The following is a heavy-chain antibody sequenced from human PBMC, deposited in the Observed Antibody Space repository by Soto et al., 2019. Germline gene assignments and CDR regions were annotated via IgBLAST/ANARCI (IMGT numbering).Heavy chain of an antibody. D-gene: IGHD2-2*01. J-gene: IGHJ5*02. CDR3: SRASIVPAASWFDP. CDR1: GYTFTSYG. Sequence: GASVKVSCKASGYTFTSYGITWVRQAPGQGLEWMGWISVYNGNTDYAQKFQGRVTMTTDTSTSTAYMELRRLRSEDTAVYYCSRASIVPAASWFDPWGQGTPVTVSS. V-gene: IGHV1-18*01. CDR2: ISVYNGNT.